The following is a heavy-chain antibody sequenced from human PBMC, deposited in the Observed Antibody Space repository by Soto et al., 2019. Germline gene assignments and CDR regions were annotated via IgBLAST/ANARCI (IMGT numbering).Heavy chain of an antibody. J-gene: IGHJ4*02. CDR1: DDSISSYY. CDR2: VFYRGGT. CDR3: ARVQLVDKVINY. V-gene: IGHV4-59*01. D-gene: IGHD1-1*01. Sequence: NPSETLSLTCSVSDDSISSYYWSWIRQPPGKGLQWIGYVFYRGGTAYNPSLKSRVTISLDMSKKQFSLNLNSVTAADTAAYFCARVQLVDKVINYWGQGTLVTVSS.